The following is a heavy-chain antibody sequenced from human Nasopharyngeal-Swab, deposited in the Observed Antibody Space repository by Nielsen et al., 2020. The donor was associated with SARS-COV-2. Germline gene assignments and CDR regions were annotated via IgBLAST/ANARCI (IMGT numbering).Heavy chain of an antibody. CDR2: INTDGSRT. J-gene: IGHJ3*01. Sequence: GESPKISCATSGFTFSGSAMHWVRQAPGKGLVWVSRINTDGSRTYYADSVKGRFTTSRDNAKNTLYLQMNSLRAEDTAVYYCAKVLRLAQDYDSGRYYLDAFDVWGRGTMVTVSS. CDR1: GFTFSGSA. V-gene: IGHV3-74*01. D-gene: IGHD3-22*01. CDR3: AKVLRLAQDYDSGRYYLDAFDV.